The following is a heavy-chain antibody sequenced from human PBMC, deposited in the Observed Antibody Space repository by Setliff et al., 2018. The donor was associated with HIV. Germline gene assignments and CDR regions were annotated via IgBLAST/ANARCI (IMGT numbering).Heavy chain of an antibody. V-gene: IGHV1-69*13. CDR3: ARVPSRYCSPTTCPFFFDY. CDR2: IIPLLGTA. Sequence: SVKVSCKASGGSFRNYAISWVRQAPGQGLEWMGGIIPLLGTANYAQRFQGRVTIIADESTSTAYMELTSLRSEDTAVYYCARVPSRYCSPTTCPFFFDYWGQGTLVTVSS. CDR1: GGSFRNYA. J-gene: IGHJ4*02. D-gene: IGHD2-15*01.